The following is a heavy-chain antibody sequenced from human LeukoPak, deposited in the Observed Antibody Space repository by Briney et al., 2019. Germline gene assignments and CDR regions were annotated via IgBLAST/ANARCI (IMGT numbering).Heavy chain of an antibody. Sequence: PGGSLSLSCAASGFTVNSNYMSWLRQAPAKGLAWVSVIYSRGITYYADSVNSRFTISRDNSKITLYLQMNSLRAEDTGGYYCAISVNYYDSSGIDAFDIWGRGTMVSVP. CDR1: GFTVNSNY. CDR2: IYSRGIT. D-gene: IGHD3-22*01. J-gene: IGHJ3*02. CDR3: AISVNYYDSSGIDAFDI. V-gene: IGHV3-53*01.